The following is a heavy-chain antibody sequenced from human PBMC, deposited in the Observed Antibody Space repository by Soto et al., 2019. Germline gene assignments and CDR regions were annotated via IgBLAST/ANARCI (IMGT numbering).Heavy chain of an antibody. V-gene: IGHV5-51*01. CDR1: GYSFTSYW. CDR3: ARIDCSGGSCYSGDYYYYGMDV. J-gene: IGHJ6*02. Sequence: GESLKISCKGSGYSFTSYWIGWVRQMPGKGPEGMGIIYPGDSDTRYSPSFQGQVTISADKSISTAYLPWSSLKASDTAMYYCARIDCSGGSCYSGDYYYYGMDVWGQGTTVTVSS. CDR2: IYPGDSDT. D-gene: IGHD2-15*01.